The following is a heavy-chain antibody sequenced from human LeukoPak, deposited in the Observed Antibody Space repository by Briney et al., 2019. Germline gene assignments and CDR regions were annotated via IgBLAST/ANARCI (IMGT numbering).Heavy chain of an antibody. V-gene: IGHV3-30-3*01. J-gene: IGHJ5*02. CDR1: GFTFSSYA. CDR3: AREGGSAEFDP. Sequence: PGGSLRLSCAASGFTFSSYAMHWVRQAPGKGLEWVAVISYDGSNKYYADSVKGRFTISRDNSKNTLYLQMNSLRAEDTAVYYCAREGGSAEFDPWGRGTLVTVSS. D-gene: IGHD2-15*01. CDR2: ISYDGSNK.